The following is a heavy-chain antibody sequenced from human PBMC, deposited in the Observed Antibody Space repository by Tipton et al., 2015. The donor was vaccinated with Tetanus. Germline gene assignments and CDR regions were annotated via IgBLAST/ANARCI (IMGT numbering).Heavy chain of an antibody. D-gene: IGHD3-3*01. Sequence: SLRLSYAASGFNFHDYAMHWVRQGPGKGLEWVSGVSWNSDNIAYAESVKGRFTISRDSAKNSLHLQMNSLRAEDTALYYCAKDISSGAYNFGSFDHWGQGTLVTVS. CDR3: AKDISSGAYNFGSFDH. J-gene: IGHJ4*02. CDR2: VSWNSDNI. CDR1: GFNFHDYA. V-gene: IGHV3-9*01.